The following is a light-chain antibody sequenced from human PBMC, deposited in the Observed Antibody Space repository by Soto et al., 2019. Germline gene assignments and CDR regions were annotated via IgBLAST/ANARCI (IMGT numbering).Light chain of an antibody. J-gene: IGLJ2*01. CDR2: RNN. CDR3: AAWEDSLSVVV. CDR1: SSDIGSNY. Sequence: QSVLPQPPSASGTPGPRVTICCSGSSSDIGSNYVYWYQQLPGTAPKLLIYRNNQRPSGVPDRFSGSKSGTSASLAISGLRSEDEADYYCAAWEDSLSVVVFGGGTQLTV. V-gene: IGLV1-47*01.